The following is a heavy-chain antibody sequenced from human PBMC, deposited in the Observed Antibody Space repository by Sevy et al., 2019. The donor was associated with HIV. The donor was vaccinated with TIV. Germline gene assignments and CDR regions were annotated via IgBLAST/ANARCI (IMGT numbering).Heavy chain of an antibody. D-gene: IGHD1-26*01. CDR1: GYSISSGYY. Sequence: SETLSLTCAVSGYSISSGYYWGWIRQPPGKGLEWIGSIYHSGSTYYNPSLKSRVTISVDTSKNQFSLKLSSVTAADTAVYYCARHLTDSGRYHHYYYYYYMDVWGKGTTVTVSS. CDR2: IYHSGST. V-gene: IGHV4-38-2*01. J-gene: IGHJ6*03. CDR3: ARHLTDSGRYHHYYYYYYMDV.